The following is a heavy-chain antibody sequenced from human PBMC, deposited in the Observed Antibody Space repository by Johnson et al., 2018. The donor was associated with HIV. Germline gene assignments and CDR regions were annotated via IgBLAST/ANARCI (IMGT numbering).Heavy chain of an antibody. D-gene: IGHD7-27*01. V-gene: IGHV3-7*01. J-gene: IGHJ3*02. CDR2: IKQDGSEQ. Sequence: VQLVESGGGLVQPGGSLRLSCAAFGFTFSSYWMSWVRQAPGKGLEWVANIKQDGSEQYYVDSVKGRFPISRDSSKNTLYLQLNSLRAEDTAVYYCARERRANWDPNDAFDIWGQGTMVTVSS. CDR1: GFTFSSYW. CDR3: ARERRANWDPNDAFDI.